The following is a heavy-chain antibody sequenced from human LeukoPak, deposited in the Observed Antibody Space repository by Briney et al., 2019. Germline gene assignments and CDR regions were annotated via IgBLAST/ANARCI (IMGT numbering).Heavy chain of an antibody. Sequence: SETLSLTCTVSGGSISSYFWSWIRQPPGKGLEWIGYIYYNGYTIYSPSLESRVTISVDTSKNQFSVRLSSVTAAGTAVYYCARHDDIGLFQHGMDVWGQGTTVTVSS. J-gene: IGHJ6*02. CDR2: IYYNGYT. CDR3: ARHDDIGLFQHGMDV. CDR1: GGSISSYF. V-gene: IGHV4-59*08. D-gene: IGHD1-1*01.